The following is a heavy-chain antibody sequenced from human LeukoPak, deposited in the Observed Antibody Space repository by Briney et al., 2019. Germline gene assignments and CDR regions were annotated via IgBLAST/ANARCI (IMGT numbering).Heavy chain of an antibody. V-gene: IGHV3-66*01. CDR1: DFTVSSFY. J-gene: IGHJ3*02. Sequence: GGFLRLSCTASDFTVSSFYMSWVRRAPGKGLEWVSAIYGGHGSFYADSVKGRFTISRDNSMNTLYLQMNRLRAEDTAVYYCARGDYVWGTYPGAFDIWGQGTKVTVSS. D-gene: IGHD3-16*02. CDR3: ARGDYVWGTYPGAFDI. CDR2: IYGGHGS.